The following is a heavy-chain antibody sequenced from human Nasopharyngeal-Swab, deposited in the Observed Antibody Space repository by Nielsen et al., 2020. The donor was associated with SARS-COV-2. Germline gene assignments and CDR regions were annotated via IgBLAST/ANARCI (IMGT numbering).Heavy chain of an antibody. CDR1: GFTFTSSA. CDR3: VVGFLEWSGTYGMDV. D-gene: IGHD3-3*01. Sequence: SVKVSCKASGFTFTSSAVQWVRQARGQRLEWIGWIVVGSGNTNYAQKFQERVTITRDMSTSTAYMELSSLRSEDTAVYYCVVGFLEWSGTYGMDVWGQGTTVTVSS. V-gene: IGHV1-58*01. CDR2: IVVGSGNT. J-gene: IGHJ6*02.